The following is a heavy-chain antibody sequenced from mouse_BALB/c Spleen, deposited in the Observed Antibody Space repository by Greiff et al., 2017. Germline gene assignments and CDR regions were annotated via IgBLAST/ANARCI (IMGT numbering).Heavy chain of an antibody. D-gene: IGHD2-1*01. CDR1: GYSITSGYY. Sequence: EVQLQQPGPGLVKPSQSLSLTCSVTGYSITSGYYSNWIRQFPGNKLEWMGYISYDGSNNYNPSLKNRVSITRDTSTNRFFLKLNSVTTEDTATYCCARIDYGNYGYFDVRGAGTTVTVSS. CDR3: ARIDYGNYGYFDV. CDR2: ISYDGSN. V-gene: IGHV3-6*02. J-gene: IGHJ1*01.